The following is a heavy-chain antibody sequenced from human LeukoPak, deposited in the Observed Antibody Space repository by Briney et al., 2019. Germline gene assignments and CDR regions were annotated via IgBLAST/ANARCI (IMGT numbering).Heavy chain of an antibody. CDR2: IYYSGST. CDR3: ARDSDYYGSGSPLFDY. Sequence: PSETLSLTCTVSGGSISSYYWSWIRQPPGKGLEWIGYIYYSGSTNYNPSLKSRVTISVDRSKNQFSLKLSSVTAADTAVYYCARDSDYYGSGSPLFDYWGQGTLVTVSS. V-gene: IGHV4-59*12. D-gene: IGHD3-10*01. J-gene: IGHJ4*02. CDR1: GGSISSYY.